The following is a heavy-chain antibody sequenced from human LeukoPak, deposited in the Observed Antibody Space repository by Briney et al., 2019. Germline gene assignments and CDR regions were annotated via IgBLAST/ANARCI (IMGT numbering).Heavy chain of an antibody. CDR3: ARHVLSSGYVPIDY. V-gene: IGHV5-51*01. J-gene: IGHJ4*02. Sequence: GESLKISCKGSGYSFTSYWIGWVRQMPGKGLEWMGIIYPGDSDTRYGPSFQGQVTISADKSINTAYLQWSSLKAPDTGMYYCARHVLSSGYVPIDYWGQGTLVTVSS. CDR2: IYPGDSDT. CDR1: GYSFTSYW. D-gene: IGHD5-12*01.